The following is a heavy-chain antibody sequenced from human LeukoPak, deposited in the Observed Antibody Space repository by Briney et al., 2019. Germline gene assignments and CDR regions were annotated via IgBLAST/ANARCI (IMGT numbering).Heavy chain of an antibody. CDR2: ISWNSGSI. V-gene: IGHV3-9*01. D-gene: IGHD3-16*01. CDR1: GFTFEDYA. CDR3: VKAYGY. Sequence: GGSLRLSCAASGFTFEDYAMHWVRHAPGRGLEWVSGISWNSGSIGYADSVKGRFPISRDNAKHSLYLQMNSLRAEDTALYYCVKAYGYWGQGTLVTVPS. J-gene: IGHJ4*02.